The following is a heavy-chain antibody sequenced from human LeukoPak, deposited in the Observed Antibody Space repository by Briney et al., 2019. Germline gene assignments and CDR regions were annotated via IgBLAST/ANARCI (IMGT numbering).Heavy chain of an antibody. CDR1: GFTFSIYA. J-gene: IGHJ4*02. CDR3: AKPSGSGVDY. V-gene: IGHV3-30*02. Sequence: GGSLRLSCATSGFTFSIYAVHWVRHAPGKGLEWVAFIRSDGYHTYYADSVKGRFTITRDNFKNTLYLQMNSLRLEDMAVYYCAKPSGSGVDYWGRGTRVTVSS. CDR2: IRSDGYHT. D-gene: IGHD1-26*01.